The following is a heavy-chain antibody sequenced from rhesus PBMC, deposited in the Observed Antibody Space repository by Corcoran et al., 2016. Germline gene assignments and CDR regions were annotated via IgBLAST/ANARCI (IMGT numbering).Heavy chain of an antibody. CDR1: GGSISGYYY. D-gene: IGHD3-9*01. CDR3: ARRYYEDASGYYSHYSRFDV. V-gene: IGHV4-73*01. Sequence: QVKLQQWGEGLVRPSETLSLTCAVYGGSISGYYYWSWIRQPPGKGLEWSGYIYGKNASTIYSPSLKNPVTISKDTSKKHFSLKLTSVTAADTAVYYCARRYYEDASGYYSHYSRFDVWGPGVLVTVSS. CDR2: IYGKNAST. J-gene: IGHJ5-1*01.